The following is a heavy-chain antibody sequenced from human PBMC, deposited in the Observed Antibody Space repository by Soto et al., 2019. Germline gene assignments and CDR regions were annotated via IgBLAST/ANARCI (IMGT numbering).Heavy chain of an antibody. CDR3: AREVRYYDSSGYYYVVDY. CDR2: IWYDGSNK. CDR1: GFTFSSYG. J-gene: IGHJ4*02. Sequence: GGSLRLSCAASGFTFSSYGMHWVRQAPGKGLEWVAVIWYDGSNKYYADSVKGRFTISRDNSKNTLYLQMNSLRAEDTAVYYCAREVRYYDSSGYYYVVDYWGQGTLVTVSS. D-gene: IGHD3-22*01. V-gene: IGHV3-33*01.